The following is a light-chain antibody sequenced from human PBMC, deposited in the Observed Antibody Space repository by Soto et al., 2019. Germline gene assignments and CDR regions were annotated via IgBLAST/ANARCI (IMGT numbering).Light chain of an antibody. CDR3: EQYNSYSRT. V-gene: IGKV1-5*03. CDR1: QSISSW. Sequence: DIQMTQSPSTLSASVGDRVTITCRARQSISSWLAWYQQQPGKAPNLLNYKPSSLESGVPSRFRGSGSGTEFTLTISSLQPDDFETYSCEQYNSYSRTFGQGTKLEVK. CDR2: KPS. J-gene: IGKJ2*01.